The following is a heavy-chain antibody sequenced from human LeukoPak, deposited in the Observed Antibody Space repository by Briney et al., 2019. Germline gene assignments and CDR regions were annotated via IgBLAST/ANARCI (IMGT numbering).Heavy chain of an antibody. V-gene: IGHV3-7*01. D-gene: IGHD2-8*02. CDR1: EFTSSAFW. J-gene: IGHJ6*04. CDR2: INKDGTEK. CDR3: AIFAGAVPGNLLL. Sequence: GGSLRPSCAASEFTSSAFWMTWVRRPPGKGLEWVANINKDGTEKEYVDSVKGRFSIFRDNAKNSVFLQMNSLRAEDTAVYYCAIFAGAVPGNLLLWGKGTAVIVSA.